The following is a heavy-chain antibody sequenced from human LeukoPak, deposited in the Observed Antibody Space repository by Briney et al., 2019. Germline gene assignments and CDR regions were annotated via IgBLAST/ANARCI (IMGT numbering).Heavy chain of an antibody. Sequence: GGSLRLSCVVSGVSLSNYAMTWVRQAPGKGLEWVSYISERGGTTTYADSVKGRFTISRDTSLNTLYLQMTSLRAEDTAVYYCARGGRKYYYDSSGFCWFDPWGQGTLVTVSS. V-gene: IGHV3-23*01. D-gene: IGHD3-22*01. CDR2: ISERGGTT. CDR3: ARGGRKYYYDSSGFCWFDP. J-gene: IGHJ5*02. CDR1: GVSLSNYA.